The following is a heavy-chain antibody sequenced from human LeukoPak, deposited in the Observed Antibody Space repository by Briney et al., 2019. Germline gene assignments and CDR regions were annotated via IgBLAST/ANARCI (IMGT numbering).Heavy chain of an antibody. Sequence: ASVKVSCKASGYTFTSYGISWVRQAPGQGLEWMGWISAYNGNTNYAQKFQGRVTMTTDASTSTADMELRSLRSDDTAMYYCARGQTGSDYGDPDPLGYWGQGTLVTVSS. J-gene: IGHJ4*02. V-gene: IGHV1-18*01. D-gene: IGHD4-17*01. CDR3: ARGQTGSDYGDPDPLGY. CDR1: GYTFTSYG. CDR2: ISAYNGNT.